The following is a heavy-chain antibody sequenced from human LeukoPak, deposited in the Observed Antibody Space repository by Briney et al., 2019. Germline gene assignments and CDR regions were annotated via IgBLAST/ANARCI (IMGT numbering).Heavy chain of an antibody. V-gene: IGHV3-74*01. Sequence: GGSLRLSCAASGFTFSSYWMHWVRQALGKGLVWVSRINSDGSSTSYADSVKGRFTISRDNAKNTLYLQMNSLRAEDTAVYYCARPTYQEMFDYWGQGTLVTVSS. CDR1: GFTFSSYW. CDR2: INSDGSST. CDR3: ARPTYQEMFDY. D-gene: IGHD5-24*01. J-gene: IGHJ4*02.